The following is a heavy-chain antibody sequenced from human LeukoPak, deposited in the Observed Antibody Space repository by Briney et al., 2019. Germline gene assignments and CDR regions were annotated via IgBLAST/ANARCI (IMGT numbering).Heavy chain of an antibody. CDR1: GYCFTSYW. J-gene: IGHJ4*02. V-gene: IGHV5-51*01. D-gene: IGHD2-2*01. CDR2: IYLGDSDT. Sequence: GEALKVSCMGSGYCFTSYWIGWVRQMPGKGVGWVGIIYLGDSDTRYSPSFPGQVTISADKSISTAYLQWSSLKASDTAMYYCARHRYQLLLPPDYWGQGTLVTVSS. CDR3: ARHRYQLLLPPDY.